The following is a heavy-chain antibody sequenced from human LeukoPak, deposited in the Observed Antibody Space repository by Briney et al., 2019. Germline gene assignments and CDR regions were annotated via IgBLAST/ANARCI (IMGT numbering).Heavy chain of an antibody. J-gene: IGHJ4*02. CDR3: ARGERYYYDSSGEPFDY. Sequence: ASVKVSCKASGYTFTGYYMHWVRQAPGQGLEWMGWINPNSGGTNYAQKFQGRVTMTREKSISTAYMELSRLRSDETAAYYCARGERYYYDSSGEPFDYWGQGTLVTVSS. CDR2: INPNSGGT. D-gene: IGHD3-22*01. V-gene: IGHV1-2*02. CDR1: GYTFTGYY.